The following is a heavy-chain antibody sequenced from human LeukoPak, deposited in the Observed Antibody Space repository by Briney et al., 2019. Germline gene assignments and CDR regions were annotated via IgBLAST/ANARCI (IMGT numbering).Heavy chain of an antibody. V-gene: IGHV3-30*02. CDR2: IRYDGSNK. CDR3: AKDLGITMIVVVGAFDI. CDR1: GFTFSSYG. D-gene: IGHD3-22*01. J-gene: IGHJ3*02. Sequence: PGGSLRLSCAASGFTFSSYGMHWVRQAPGKGLEWVAIIRYDGSNKYYADSVKGRFTISRDNSKNTLYLQMNSLRAEDTAVYYCAKDLGITMIVVVGAFDIWGQGTMVTVSS.